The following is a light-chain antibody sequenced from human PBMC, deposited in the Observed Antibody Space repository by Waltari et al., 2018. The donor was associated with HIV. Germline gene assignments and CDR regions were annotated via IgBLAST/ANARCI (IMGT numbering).Light chain of an antibody. CDR2: DAS. J-gene: IGKJ2*01. V-gene: IGKV1-33*01. Sequence: DIQLTQSPSPLSASVGDRVTITCQASQDISKYLNWYQHKPGKAPDLLIYDASNLETGVPSRFSGSGSGTDFSFTISSLQPEDIATYYCQQYNNLPYTFGQGTKLVIK. CDR1: QDISKY. CDR3: QQYNNLPYT.